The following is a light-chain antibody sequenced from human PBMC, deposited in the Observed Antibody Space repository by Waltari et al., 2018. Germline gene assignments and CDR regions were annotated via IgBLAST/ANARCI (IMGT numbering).Light chain of an antibody. CDR2: AAS. CDR1: QSVSSY. Sequence: IVLTQSPATLSLSPGERATLSCRARQSVSSYLAWYQKKPGTAPSLLTYAASNRATGISARFSGSGSGPDFTLTISSLEPEDFAFYYCQQRSNWLTFGGGTKVEI. V-gene: IGKV3-11*01. CDR3: QQRSNWLT. J-gene: IGKJ4*01.